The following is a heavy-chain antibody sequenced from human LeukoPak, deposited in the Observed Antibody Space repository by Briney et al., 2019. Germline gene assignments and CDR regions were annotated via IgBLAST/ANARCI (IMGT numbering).Heavy chain of an antibody. D-gene: IGHD6-13*01. CDR3: ARVGNYLDF. CDR2: IHYSGST. V-gene: IGHV4-31*11. J-gene: IGHJ4*02. Sequence: PSETLSLTCAVYGGSFSGYYWSWIRQHPGKGLEWIGYIHYSGSTSYNPSLKSRVTISVDTSKNQFSLKLNSVTEADTAVYYCARVGNYLDFWGQGTLVTVSS. CDR1: GGSFSGYY.